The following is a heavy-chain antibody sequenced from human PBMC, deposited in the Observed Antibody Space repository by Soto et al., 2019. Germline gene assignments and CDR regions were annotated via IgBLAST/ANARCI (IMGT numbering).Heavy chain of an antibody. CDR3: ATNNWNDVYAFDI. J-gene: IGHJ3*02. CDR2: ISGSGGST. Sequence: EVQLLESGGGLVQPGGSLRLSCAASGFTFSSYAMSWVRQAPGKGLEWVSAISGSGGSTYYADSVKGRFTISRDNSKNTLYLQINSLRAEDTAVYYCATNNWNDVYAFDIWGQGTMVTVSS. D-gene: IGHD1-20*01. CDR1: GFTFSSYA. V-gene: IGHV3-23*01.